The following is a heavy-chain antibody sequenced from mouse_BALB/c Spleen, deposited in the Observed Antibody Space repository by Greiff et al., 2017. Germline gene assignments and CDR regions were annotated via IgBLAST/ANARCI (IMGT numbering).Heavy chain of an antibody. CDR1: GFSLTSYG. V-gene: IGHV2-2*02. CDR3: ARNWYYFDY. CDR2: IWSGGST. J-gene: IGHJ2*01. Sequence: QVQLQQSGPGLVQPSQSLSITCTVSGFSLTSYGVHWVRQSPGKGLEWLGVIWSGGSTDYNAAFKSRLSISKDNSKSQVFFKMNSLQANDTAIYYCARNWYYFDYWGQGTTLTVSS.